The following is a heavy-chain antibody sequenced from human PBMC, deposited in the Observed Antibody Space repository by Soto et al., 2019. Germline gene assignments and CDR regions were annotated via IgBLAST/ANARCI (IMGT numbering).Heavy chain of an antibody. V-gene: IGHV3-30-3*01. Sequence: QVQLVESGGGVVQPGRSLRLSCAASGFTFSNYSMHWVRQAPGKGLEWVAVISYDGSNKYYADSVKGRFTISRDNSKNTLYLQMNSLRAEDTAVCYCAREAGVYGSGSYGMDVWGQGTTVTVSS. CDR3: AREAGVYGSGSYGMDV. D-gene: IGHD3-10*01. J-gene: IGHJ6*02. CDR2: ISYDGSNK. CDR1: GFTFSNYS.